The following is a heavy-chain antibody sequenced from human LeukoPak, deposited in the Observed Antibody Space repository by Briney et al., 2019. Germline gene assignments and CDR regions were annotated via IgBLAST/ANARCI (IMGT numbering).Heavy chain of an antibody. CDR3: ARIDTYYYDSSGYYSAFDI. J-gene: IGHJ3*02. Sequence: GGSLRLSCAASGFTFDNYGMSWVRQAPGKGLEWVSGINWNGGSTGYADSVTGRFTISRDNAKNSLYLQMNSLRAEDTALYYCARIDTYYYDSSGYYSAFDIWGQGTIVTVSS. D-gene: IGHD3-22*01. V-gene: IGHV3-20*04. CDR1: GFTFDNYG. CDR2: INWNGGST.